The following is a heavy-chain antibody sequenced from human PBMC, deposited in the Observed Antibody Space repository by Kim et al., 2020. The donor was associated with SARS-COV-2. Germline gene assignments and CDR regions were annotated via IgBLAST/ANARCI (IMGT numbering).Heavy chain of an antibody. J-gene: IGHJ4*02. CDR2: NK. CDR3: ASIVATTADY. Sequence: NKYDADSVKGRFPISRANSKNTLYLQMNSLRAEDTAVYYCASIVATTADYWGQGTLVTVSS. V-gene: IGHV3-30*01. D-gene: IGHD5-12*01.